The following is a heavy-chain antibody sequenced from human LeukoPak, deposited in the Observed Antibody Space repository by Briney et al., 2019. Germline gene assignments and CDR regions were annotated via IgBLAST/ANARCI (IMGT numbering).Heavy chain of an antibody. D-gene: IGHD3-16*01. CDR3: AREYDYVWGSYCPDAFDI. V-gene: IGHV3-30-3*01. J-gene: IGHJ3*02. Sequence: GGSLRLSCAASGFTFSSYAMHWVRQAPGKGLEWVAVISYDGSNKYYADSVKGRFTISRDNSKNTLYLQMNSLRAEDTAVYYCAREYDYVWGSYCPDAFDIWGQGTMVTVSS. CDR1: GFTFSSYA. CDR2: ISYDGSNK.